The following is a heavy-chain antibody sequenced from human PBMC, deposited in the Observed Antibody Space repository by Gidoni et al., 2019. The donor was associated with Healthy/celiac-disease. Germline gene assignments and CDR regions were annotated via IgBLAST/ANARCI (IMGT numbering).Heavy chain of an antibody. Sequence: EVQLVASGGGLVQPGGSLSPSCAASGFTLSSCWMGWVRQAPGKGLGWVANVKQDGSKQYYVGAVKGRFTISRHNAKNSLYLQMNSVRAENAAVYYCARVRPQFDYWGQGTLVTVSS. J-gene: IGHJ4*02. CDR3: ARVRPQFDY. D-gene: IGHD3-10*01. V-gene: IGHV3-7*04. CDR2: VKQDGSKQ. CDR1: GFTLSSCW.